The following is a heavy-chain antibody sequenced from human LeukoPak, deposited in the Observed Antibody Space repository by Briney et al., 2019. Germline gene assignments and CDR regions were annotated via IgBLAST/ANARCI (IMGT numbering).Heavy chain of an antibody. CDR3: AKVGSTRRMIVVANDISFDY. V-gene: IGHV3-23*01. D-gene: IGHD3-22*01. CDR1: GFTFSSYA. CDR2: ISGSGGST. J-gene: IGHJ4*02. Sequence: PGGSLRLSCAASGFTFSSYAMSWVRQAPGKGLEWVSAISGSGGSTYYADSVKGRFTISRDNSKNTLYLQMNSLRAEDTAVYYCAKVGSTRRMIVVANDISFDYWGQGTLVTVSS.